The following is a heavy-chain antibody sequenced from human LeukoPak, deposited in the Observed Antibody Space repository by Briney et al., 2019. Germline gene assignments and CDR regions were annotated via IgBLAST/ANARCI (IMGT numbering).Heavy chain of an antibody. V-gene: IGHV1-24*01. D-gene: IGHD2-15*01. J-gene: IGHJ5*02. CDR3: ATDWCSGGSCPRGQGYWFDP. CDR2: FYPEAGET. Sequence: ASVKVSCKVSGHTPTQLSMLWVRQAPGKGLEWMTGFYPEAGETIYAQKFQGRVTMTEDTSTDTAYMELSSLRSEDTAVYYCATDWCSGGSCPRGQGYWFDPWGQGTLVTVSS. CDR1: GHTPTQLS.